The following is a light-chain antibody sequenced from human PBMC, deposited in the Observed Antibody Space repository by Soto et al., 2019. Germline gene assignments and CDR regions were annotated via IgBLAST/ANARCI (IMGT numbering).Light chain of an antibody. V-gene: IGKV3-15*01. CDR3: QQYNNWPIT. CDR1: QSVSSN. Sequence: ETVMTQSPATLSVSPGERATLSCRASQSVSSNLAWYQQKPGQAPRLLIYGTSTRATGIPARFSGSGSGTEFTLTISSLQSEDFAVYYCQQYNNWPITFGQETRLEIK. J-gene: IGKJ5*01. CDR2: GTS.